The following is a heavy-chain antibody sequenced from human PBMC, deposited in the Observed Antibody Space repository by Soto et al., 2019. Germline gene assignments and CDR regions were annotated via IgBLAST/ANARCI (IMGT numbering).Heavy chain of an antibody. CDR3: ARNYYGMDG. CDR2: IYYSGIT. Sequence: PSETLSLTCAVSGVSISNSSYYWGWIRRPPGKGLEWIGTIYYSGITYYNPSLKSRVTISVDTSKNQFSLKLSSVTAADTAVYYCARNYYGMDGWGQGTTVTVSS. CDR1: GVSISNSSYY. V-gene: IGHV4-39*01. J-gene: IGHJ6*02.